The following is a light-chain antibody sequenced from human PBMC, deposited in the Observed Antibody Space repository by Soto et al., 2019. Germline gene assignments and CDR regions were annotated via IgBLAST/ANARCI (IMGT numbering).Light chain of an antibody. V-gene: IGKV3-11*01. CDR3: LQRSNWPPLLS. Sequence: EIVLTQSPATLSLSPGERATLSCRASQSVTTYLAWYQQKPGQAPRLLIYDASSRANGIPARFSGSGSGTDFTLTISSLEPEDFAFYYCLQRSNWPPLLSFGGGTKVDIK. J-gene: IGKJ4*01. CDR1: QSVTTY. CDR2: DAS.